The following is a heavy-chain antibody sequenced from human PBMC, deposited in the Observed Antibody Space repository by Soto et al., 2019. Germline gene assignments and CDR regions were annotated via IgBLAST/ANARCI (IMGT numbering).Heavy chain of an antibody. J-gene: IGHJ6*03. V-gene: IGHV3-23*01. CDR1: GFTFSSYA. CDR3: AKARDDYYYYMDV. CDR2: ISGSGGST. Sequence: EVQLLESGGGLVQPGGSLRLSCAASGFTFSSYAMSWVRQAPGKGLEWVSAISGSGGSTYYADSVKGRFTISRDNSKNTLYLQTNSLRAEDTAVYYCAKARDDYYYYMDVWGKGTTVTVSS.